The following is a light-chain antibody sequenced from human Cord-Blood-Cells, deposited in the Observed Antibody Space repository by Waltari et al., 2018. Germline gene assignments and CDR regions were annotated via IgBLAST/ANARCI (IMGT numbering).Light chain of an antibody. CDR3: QQSYSTPLT. Sequence: DIQMTQSPSSLSASVGDRVTITCRASQSISSYLNWYQQKPGKAPKLLIYAAASLQSGVPSRVSGSGSGTDFTRTSNSLQPEDFATDDCQQSYSTPLTGGGGTKVEIK. CDR2: AAA. V-gene: IGKV1-39*01. CDR1: QSISSY. J-gene: IGKJ4*01.